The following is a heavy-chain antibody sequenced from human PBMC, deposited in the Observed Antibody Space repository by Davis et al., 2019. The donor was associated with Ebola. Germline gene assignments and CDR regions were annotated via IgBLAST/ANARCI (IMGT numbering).Heavy chain of an antibody. J-gene: IGHJ6*04. V-gene: IGHV1-2*06. CDR1: GFRFTDYF. CDR2: INPNTGDT. D-gene: IGHD3-22*01. Sequence: ASVKVSCKASGFRFTDYFIHWVRQAPGKGLEWMGRINPNTGDTDFAQKFQGRVTMTRDTSTAYMELTRLRSDDTAVYYCARTYYYDNSGYSRYFYGMDVWGKGTTVTVSS. CDR3: ARTYYYDNSGYSRYFYGMDV.